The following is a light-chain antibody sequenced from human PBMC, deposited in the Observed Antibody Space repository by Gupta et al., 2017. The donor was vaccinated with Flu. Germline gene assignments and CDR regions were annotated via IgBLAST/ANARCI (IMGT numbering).Light chain of an antibody. CDR3: SSYTSSSTLYV. V-gene: IGLV2-14*01. Sequence: QSALTQPASVSGSPGQSITLSCTGTSSDVGGYNYVPWYQQHPVKAPKLMIYEVSNRPSGVSNRFSGSKSGNAASLTISGLQAEDEADYYCSSYTSSSTLYVFRTGTKVTVL. CDR1: SSDVGGYNY. CDR2: EVS. J-gene: IGLJ1*01.